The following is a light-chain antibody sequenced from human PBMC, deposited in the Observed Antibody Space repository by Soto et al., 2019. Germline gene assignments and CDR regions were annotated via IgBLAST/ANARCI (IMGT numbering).Light chain of an antibody. J-gene: IGLJ1*01. CDR1: SSDVGGYKY. V-gene: IGLV2-14*03. Sequence: QSALTQPASVSGSPGQSITISCTGTSSDVGGYKYVSWYQQHPGKAPKLMIYDIRNRPSGVSNRFSGSKSGNTASLTLSGLQAEDEADYYCRSYTSSSTRVFGTGTKLTVL. CDR3: RSYTSSSTRV. CDR2: DIR.